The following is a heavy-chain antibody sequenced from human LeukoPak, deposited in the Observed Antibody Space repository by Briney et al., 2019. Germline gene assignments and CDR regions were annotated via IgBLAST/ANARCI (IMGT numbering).Heavy chain of an antibody. Sequence: GGSLRLTCAASGFIVSSDYISWVRQTPGKGLEWVSVIYSGGSTFYADSVKGRFTISRDNPKNTVYLQMNSLRGEDTAVFYCASGGKYCTGGACYGDWGQGTLVTVSS. J-gene: IGHJ4*02. D-gene: IGHD2-8*02. CDR3: ASGGKYCTGGACYGD. CDR2: IYSGGST. V-gene: IGHV3-53*01. CDR1: GFIVSSDY.